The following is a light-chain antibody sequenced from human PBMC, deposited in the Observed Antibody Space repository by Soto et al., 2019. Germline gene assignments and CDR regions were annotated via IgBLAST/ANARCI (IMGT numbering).Light chain of an antibody. CDR2: KAS. J-gene: IGKJ1*01. V-gene: IGKV1-5*03. CDR3: QQYNSYSRA. CDR1: QIINNW. Sequence: DIQMTQSPSTLSASVGYRVTITCRASQIINNWVAWYQQKPGKAPKVLIYKASSLKSGVPSRFSGSGSGTEFTLTISSLQSDDFATYYCQQYNSYSRAFGQGTTGDIK.